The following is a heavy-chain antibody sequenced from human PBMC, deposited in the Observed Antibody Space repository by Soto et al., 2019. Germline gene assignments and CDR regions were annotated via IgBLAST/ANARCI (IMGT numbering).Heavy chain of an antibody. J-gene: IGHJ3*02. D-gene: IGHD3-22*01. CDR2: IIPVFGTA. Sequence: QVQLVQSGAEVKTPGSSVKVSCKASGATLNTFINYGLTWVRKDPGQGLEWMGGIIPVFGTANYAQTFQGRVTISADESTRKDYMELSSLRSEDTAVYYWARGASTKIVVVMYDACEIWGQGTMVTVSS. CDR3: ARGASTKIVVVMYDACEI. V-gene: IGHV1-69*12. CDR1: GATLNTFINYG.